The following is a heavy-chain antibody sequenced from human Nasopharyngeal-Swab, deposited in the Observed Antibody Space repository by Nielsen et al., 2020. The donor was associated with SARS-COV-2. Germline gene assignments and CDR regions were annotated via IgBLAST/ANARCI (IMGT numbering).Heavy chain of an antibody. J-gene: IGHJ4*02. V-gene: IGHV3-7*03. CDR2: IKQDGSET. D-gene: IGHD3-9*01. CDR3: AGGTGWLTDS. Sequence: GESLKISCAASGFTFSNYWMNWVRQTPGKGLEWVAIIKQDGSETYYVDSVRGRSTISRDNAKNSLSLVMTSLRADDTAVYYCAGGTGWLTDSWGQGTLVTVSS. CDR1: GFTFSNYW.